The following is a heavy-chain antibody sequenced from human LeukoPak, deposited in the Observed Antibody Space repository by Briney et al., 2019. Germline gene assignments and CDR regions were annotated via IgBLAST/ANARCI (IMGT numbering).Heavy chain of an antibody. V-gene: IGHV3-30*03. D-gene: IGHD6-6*01. CDR2: ISYDGSNK. J-gene: IGHJ4*02. CDR3: VSQLVPGFDY. Sequence: PGRSLRLSCAASGFTFSSYGMHWVRQAPGKGLEWVALISYDGSNKYYADSVKGRFTISRDNSKNTLYLQMNSLRAEDTAVYYCVSQLVPGFDYWGQGTLVTASS. CDR1: GFTFSSYG.